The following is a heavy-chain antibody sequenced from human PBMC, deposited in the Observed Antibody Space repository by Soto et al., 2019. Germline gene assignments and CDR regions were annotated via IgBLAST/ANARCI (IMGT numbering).Heavy chain of an antibody. D-gene: IGHD5-18*01. J-gene: IGHJ4*02. CDR3: ARSRRGYSYGPFDY. V-gene: IGHV3-33*01. CDR2: IWYDGSNK. CDR1: GFTFSSYG. Sequence: QVPLVESGGGVVQPGRSLRLSCAASGFTFSSYGMHWVRQAPGKGLEWVAVIWYDGSNKYYADSVKGRFTISRDNSKNTLYLQMNSLRAEDTAVYYCARSRRGYSYGPFDYWGQGTLVTVSS.